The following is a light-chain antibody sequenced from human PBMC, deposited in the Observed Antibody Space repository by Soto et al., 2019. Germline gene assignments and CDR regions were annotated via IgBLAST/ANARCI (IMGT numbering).Light chain of an antibody. CDR2: LGS. J-gene: IGKJ4*01. Sequence: DIVMTQSPLSLPVTPGEPASISCRSSQSLLHSNGYNYLDWYLQKPGQSPQLLIYLGSNRASGVPDRFSGSGSGTDFTLKISRVEAEDVATYYCQQLGNYPLTFGGGTKVDIK. V-gene: IGKV2-28*01. CDR1: QSLLHSNGYNY. CDR3: QQLGNYPLT.